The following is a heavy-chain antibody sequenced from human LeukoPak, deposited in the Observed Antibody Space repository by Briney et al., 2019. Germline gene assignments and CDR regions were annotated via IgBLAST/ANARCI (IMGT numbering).Heavy chain of an antibody. Sequence: GGSLRLSCAASGFTFSNYWMTWVRQAPGKGLEWVANIKQDGSEKYFVDSMEGRFTISRDNAQNSLYLQMNSLRAEDTAVYYCAREISSWYRTEGRFDPWGQGTLVTVSS. V-gene: IGHV3-7*01. CDR2: IKQDGSEK. D-gene: IGHD6-13*01. CDR1: GFTFSNYW. CDR3: AREISSWYRTEGRFDP. J-gene: IGHJ5*02.